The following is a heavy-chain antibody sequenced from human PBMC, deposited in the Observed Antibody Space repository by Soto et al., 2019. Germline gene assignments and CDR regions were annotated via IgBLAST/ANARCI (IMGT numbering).Heavy chain of an antibody. V-gene: IGHV4-39*07. CDR2: IYYRGST. CDR1: VGPISSSSYY. D-gene: IGHD3-9*01. Sequence: SETLSLTCTVSVGPISSSSYYWGWIRQPPGKGLEWIGSIYYRGSTYYNPSLKSRVTISVVTSKNQFSLKLSSVTAADTDVYFCARDLIGAEESAFDIWGQGTMVTVSS. CDR3: ARDLIGAEESAFDI. J-gene: IGHJ3*02.